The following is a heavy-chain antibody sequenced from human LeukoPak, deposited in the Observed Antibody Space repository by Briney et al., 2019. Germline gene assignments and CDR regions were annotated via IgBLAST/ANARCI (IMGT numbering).Heavy chain of an antibody. J-gene: IGHJ5*02. Sequence: ASVKVSCKASGYTFTSYYMHWVRQAPGQGLEWMGIINPSGGSTSYAQKFQGRVTMTRDTSTSTVYMELSSLRSEDTAVYYCARAGYSYYGSGSYFLPWGQGTLVTVSS. D-gene: IGHD3-10*01. V-gene: IGHV1-46*01. CDR3: ARAGYSYYGSGSYFLP. CDR2: INPSGGST. CDR1: GYTFTSYY.